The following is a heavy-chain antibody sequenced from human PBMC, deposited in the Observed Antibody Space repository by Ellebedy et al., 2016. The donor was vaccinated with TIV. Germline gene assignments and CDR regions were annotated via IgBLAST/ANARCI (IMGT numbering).Heavy chain of an antibody. J-gene: IGHJ6*02. CDR3: ARDLGRYGMDV. Sequence: MPSETLSLTCSVSGGSINSYYWTWIRQPPGQGLEWIGDILHSGNSHIHPSLKSRVTLSLDTSKNQFSLDLSSVTAADTATYYCARDLGRYGMDVWGQGTTVTVSS. CDR1: GGSINSYY. CDR2: ILHSGNS. V-gene: IGHV4-59*01.